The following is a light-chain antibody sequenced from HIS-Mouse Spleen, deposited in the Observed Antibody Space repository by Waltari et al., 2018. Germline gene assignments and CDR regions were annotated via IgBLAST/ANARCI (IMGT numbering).Light chain of an antibody. J-gene: IGLJ2*01. V-gene: IGLV3-10*01. Sequence: SYELTQPPSVSVSPGQTARITCSGEALQTKYAYWYQQKSGQAPVLVIYEDSKRPSGIPERFSGSSSGTMATLTISGAQVEDEADYYCYSTDSSGNHRVFGGGTKLTVL. CDR2: EDS. CDR3: YSTDSSGNHRV. CDR1: ALQTKY.